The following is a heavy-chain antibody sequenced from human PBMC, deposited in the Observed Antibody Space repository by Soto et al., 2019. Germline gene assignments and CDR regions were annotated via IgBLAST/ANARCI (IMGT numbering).Heavy chain of an antibody. V-gene: IGHV4-34*02. J-gene: IGHJ6*02. CDR1: GGSFDDFY. D-gene: IGHD3-10*01. CDR2: IRHDGGT. CDR3: ARGQLVWYGDLTPYHRDMDV. Sequence: QVQLQQWGAGLLRPSETLSLTCAFYGGSFDDFYWSWVRQSPGKGLEWVGEIRHDGGTTYSPSLASRVSISVATSKNQFSLHLRSVTAADTGLYYCARGQLVWYGDLTPYHRDMDVWGQGTTVTVSS.